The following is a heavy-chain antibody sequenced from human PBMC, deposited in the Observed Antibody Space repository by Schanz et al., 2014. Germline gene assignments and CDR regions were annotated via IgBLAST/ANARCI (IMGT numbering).Heavy chain of an antibody. J-gene: IGHJ6*02. D-gene: IGHD2-15*01. Sequence: EVRLVESGGGLVQPGGSLRLSCAASGFTFSSYAMSWVRQAPGKGLEWVSTISASGGSTYYADSVKGRFTISRDNSENTLYLQMNSLSADDTAVFYCAKGMGYCSGGTCYDYYYYGLDVWGQGTTVTVAS. V-gene: IGHV3-23*04. CDR3: AKGMGYCSGGTCYDYYYYGLDV. CDR2: ISASGGST. CDR1: GFTFSSYA.